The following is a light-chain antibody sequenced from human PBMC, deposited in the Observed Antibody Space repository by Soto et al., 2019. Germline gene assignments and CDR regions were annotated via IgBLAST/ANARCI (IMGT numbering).Light chain of an antibody. CDR3: QRYDSSPCP. CDR1: QSVSSNY. V-gene: IGKV3-20*01. J-gene: IGKJ2*02. Sequence: EIVLTQSPGTLSLSPGERATLSCRASQSVSSNYLAWYQQKPGQAPRLIIYGSSSRATGIPDRFSGSGSGKDFTITISRLEPEDSAVYYCQRYDSSPCPFGQGTKLEIK. CDR2: GSS.